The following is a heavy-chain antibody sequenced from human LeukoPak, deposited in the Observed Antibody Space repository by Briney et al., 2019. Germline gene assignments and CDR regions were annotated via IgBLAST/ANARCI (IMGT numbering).Heavy chain of an antibody. Sequence: GGSLRLSCGASGFTVCSSYMLWAPEARGRGREGGSVIYSGGRTYYADSVKGGFTISRDNSKNTLYLQMNSLRAEDTAVYYCARQNPIGYCSGGSCYWFDPWGQGTLVTVSS. CDR1: GFTVCSSY. J-gene: IGHJ5*02. D-gene: IGHD2-15*01. V-gene: IGHV3-53*01. CDR3: ARQNPIGYCSGGSCYWFDP. CDR2: IYSGGRT.